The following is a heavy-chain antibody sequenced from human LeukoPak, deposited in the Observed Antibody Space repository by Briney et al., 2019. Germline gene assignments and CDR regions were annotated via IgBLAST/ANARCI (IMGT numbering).Heavy chain of an antibody. CDR2: IYSGGFT. D-gene: IGHD3-16*01. CDR1: GFNITSNY. Sequence: PGGSLRLSCAASGFNITSNYMNWVRQAPGKGLEWVAIIYSGGFTYYRDSVKGRFTIYRDNSKNTLYLQMNSLRAEDTAVYYCAKVPPRGGNAFDIWGQGTMVTVSS. V-gene: IGHV3-66*01. J-gene: IGHJ3*02. CDR3: AKVPPRGGNAFDI.